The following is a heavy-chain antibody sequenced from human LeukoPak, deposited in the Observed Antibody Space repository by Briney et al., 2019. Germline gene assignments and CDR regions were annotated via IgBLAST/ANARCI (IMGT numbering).Heavy chain of an antibody. CDR2: TYYRSKWYN. V-gene: IGHV6-1*01. J-gene: IGHJ6*02. CDR3: AREAKTQEYSSSWYDYYYYGMDV. D-gene: IGHD6-13*01. Sequence: SQTLSLTCAISGDSVSSNSAAWNWLRQSPSRGLEWLGRTYYRSKWYNDYAVSVKSRITINPDTSKNQFSLQLNSVTPEDTAVYYCAREAKTQEYSSSWYDYYYYGMDVWGQGTTVTVSS. CDR1: GDSVSSNSAA.